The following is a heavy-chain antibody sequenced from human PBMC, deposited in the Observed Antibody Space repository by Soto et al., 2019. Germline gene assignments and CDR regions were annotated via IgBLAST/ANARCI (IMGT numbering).Heavy chain of an antibody. CDR1: GFTFRSHG. J-gene: IGHJ4*02. V-gene: IGHV3-30*18. Sequence: QVQLVESGGGVVQPGTSLRLSCAASGFTFRSHGMHWVRQVPGKGLEWVAAISNDGRSKYYADSVKGRFSISRDNSENTMYLQMNSLRVEDTAMYYCAKQYEFGSLEDYWGQGTLVTVSS. CDR2: ISNDGRSK. D-gene: IGHD3-3*01. CDR3: AKQYEFGSLEDY.